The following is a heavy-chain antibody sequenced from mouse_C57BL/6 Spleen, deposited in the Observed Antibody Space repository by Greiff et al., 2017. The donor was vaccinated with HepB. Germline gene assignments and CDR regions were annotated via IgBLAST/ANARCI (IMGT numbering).Heavy chain of an antibody. V-gene: IGHV3-6*01. Sequence: EVKVEESGPGLVKPSQSLSLTCSVTGYSITSGYYWNWIRQFPGNKLEWMGYISYDGSNNYNPSLKNRISITRDTSKNQFFLKLNSVTTEDTATYYCARGGLRSSWFAYWGQGTLVTVSA. CDR2: ISYDGSN. D-gene: IGHD2-4*01. J-gene: IGHJ3*01. CDR3: ARGGLRSSWFAY. CDR1: GYSITSGYY.